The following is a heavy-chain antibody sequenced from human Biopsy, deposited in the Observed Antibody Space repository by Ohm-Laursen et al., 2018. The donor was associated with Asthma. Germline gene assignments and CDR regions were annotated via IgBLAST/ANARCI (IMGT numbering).Heavy chain of an antibody. CDR2: IMTVFGTT. CDR3: ARCQVGYSSGWSLLLKKIYYSGMDV. D-gene: IGHD6-19*01. CDR1: GGTFSNFA. J-gene: IGHJ6*02. V-gene: IGHV1-69*13. Sequence: ASVKVSCKAPGGTFSNFAISWVLQAPGQGLEWLGGIMTVFGTTNYAQKFQGRVTITADESTSTAYMEVTSLRSEDTAIYYCARCQVGYSSGWSLLLKKIYYSGMDVWGQGTAVTVSS.